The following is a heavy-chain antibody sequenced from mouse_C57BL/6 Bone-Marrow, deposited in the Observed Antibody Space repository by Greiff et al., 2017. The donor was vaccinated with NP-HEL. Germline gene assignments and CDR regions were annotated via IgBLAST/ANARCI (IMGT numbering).Heavy chain of an antibody. D-gene: IGHD1-1*01. CDR1: GFTFSDYG. Sequence: EVQLVESGGGLVQPGGSLKLSCAASGFTFSDYGMAWVRQAPRKGPEWVAFISNLAYSIYYADTVTGRFTISRENAKNTLYLEMSSLRSEDTAMYYCARQDYGSSLYWYFDVWGTGTTVTVSS. CDR2: ISNLAYSI. CDR3: ARQDYGSSLYWYFDV. V-gene: IGHV5-15*01. J-gene: IGHJ1*03.